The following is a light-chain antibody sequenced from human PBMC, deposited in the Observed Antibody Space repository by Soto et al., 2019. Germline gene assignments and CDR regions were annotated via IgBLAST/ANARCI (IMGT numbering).Light chain of an antibody. CDR1: SGHSSYA. J-gene: IGLJ2*01. V-gene: IGLV4-69*01. CDR2: LNSDGSH. Sequence: QSVLTQSPSASASLGASVKLTCTLSSGHSSYAIAWHQQQPEKGPRYLMKLNSDGSHSKGDGIPDRFSGSSSGAERYLTISSLQSEDEADYYCQTWGTGIVVFGGGTKFTVL. CDR3: QTWGTGIVV.